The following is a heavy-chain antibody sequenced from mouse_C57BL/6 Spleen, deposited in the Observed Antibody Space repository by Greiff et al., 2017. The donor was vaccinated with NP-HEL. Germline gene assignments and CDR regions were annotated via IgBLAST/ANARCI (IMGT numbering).Heavy chain of an antibody. CDR2: IYPSDSET. J-gene: IGHJ3*01. CDR3: ARHGSSYRFAY. CDR1: GYTFTSYW. V-gene: IGHV1-61*01. D-gene: IGHD1-1*01. Sequence: QVQPQQPGAELVRPGSSVKLSCKASGYTFTSYWMDWVKQRPGQGLEWIGNIYPSDSETHYNQKFKDKATLTVDKSSSTAYMQLSSLTSEDSAVYYCARHGSSYRFAYWGQGTLVTVSA.